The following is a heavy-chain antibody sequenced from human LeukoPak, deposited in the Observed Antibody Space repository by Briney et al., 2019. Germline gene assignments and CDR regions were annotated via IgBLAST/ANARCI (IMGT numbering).Heavy chain of an antibody. D-gene: IGHD6-13*01. V-gene: IGHV1-18*01. J-gene: IGHJ5*02. CDR3: ARDSLVHPNRWFDP. CDR1: GYTFSIYG. CDR2: ISVYNGNT. Sequence: ASVKVSCKASGYTFSIYGFSWVRQAPGQGLEWMGWISVYNGNTNYAQKFQGRVTMTTDTSTSTAHMELRSLRSDDTAVYYCARDSLVHPNRWFDPWGQGTLVIVSS.